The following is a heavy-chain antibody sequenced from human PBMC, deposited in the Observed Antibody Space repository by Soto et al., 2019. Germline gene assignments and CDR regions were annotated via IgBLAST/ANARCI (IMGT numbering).Heavy chain of an antibody. D-gene: IGHD2-15*01. CDR1: GFTFSNYW. J-gene: IGHJ6*03. CDR3: ARGDCVGVTCYSLAGSFYYYMDV. V-gene: IGHV3-74*02. Sequence: EVQLVESGGGLVQPGGSLRLSCAASGFTFSNYWMYWVRQAPGKGLEWVSRINSDGSVSSYADSVKGRLTISRDNVKNTMYLQMDSLRAEDTALYYCARGDCVGVTCYSLAGSFYYYMDVWSKGTTVTI. CDR2: INSDGSVS.